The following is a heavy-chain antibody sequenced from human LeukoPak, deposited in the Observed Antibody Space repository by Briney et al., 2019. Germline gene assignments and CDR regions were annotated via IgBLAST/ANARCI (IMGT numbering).Heavy chain of an antibody. J-gene: IGHJ4*02. CDR3: ARGRSKNYSLTWWANY. CDR2: ISAYNGKT. Sequence: ASVKVSCKASGYTFTTYDISWVRQAPGQGLEWLGWISAYNGKTNYAQNFQGRVTMTTDTSTSTAYMELRSLRSDDTAVYYCARGRSKNYSLTWWANYWGQGTLVTVSS. D-gene: IGHD2-15*01. V-gene: IGHV1-18*01. CDR1: GYTFTTYD.